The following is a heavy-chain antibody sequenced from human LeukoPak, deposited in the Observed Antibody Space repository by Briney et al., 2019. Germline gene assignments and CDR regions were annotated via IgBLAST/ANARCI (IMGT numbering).Heavy chain of an antibody. D-gene: IGHD3-16*01. J-gene: IGHJ4*02. CDR1: GFTFSSYW. CDR2: IKQEGSEK. Sequence: GGSLRLSCATSGFTFSSYWMSWVRQAPGKGLEWVANIKQEGSEKYYVDSVRGRFTISRDNAKNSLYLQMNSLRAEDTAVYHCARVRGDYYFDYWGQGTLVTVSS. V-gene: IGHV3-7*05. CDR3: ARVRGDYYFDY.